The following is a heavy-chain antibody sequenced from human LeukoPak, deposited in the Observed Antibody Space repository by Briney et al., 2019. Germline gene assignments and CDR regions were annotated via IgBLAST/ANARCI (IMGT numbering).Heavy chain of an antibody. CDR1: GGSFSGYY. CDR3: ARGVDYYGV. Sequence: SETLSLTCAVYGGSFSGYYWNWIRQPPGKGLEWIGEINHSGRTNYNPSLKSRVTISVDTSKKQLFLKLSSVTAADTAVYYCARGVDYYGVWGQGTLVTVSS. J-gene: IGHJ4*02. CDR2: INHSGRT. D-gene: IGHD3-10*01. V-gene: IGHV4-34*01.